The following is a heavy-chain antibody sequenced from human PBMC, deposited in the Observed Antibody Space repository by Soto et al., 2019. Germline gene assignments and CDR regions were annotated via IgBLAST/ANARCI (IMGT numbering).Heavy chain of an antibody. J-gene: IGHJ5*02. D-gene: IGHD2-2*01. CDR1: GFSLSTSGVG. V-gene: IGHV2-5*02. Sequence: QITLKESGPTLVKPTQTLTLTCTFSGFSLSTSGVGVGWIRQPPGKALEWLAFIYWDDDKPYSPSLKSRVTITNDTSRKLVVLTMTNTAAVDTATYYCAHRPIVVLSTRGFAWFDPWGQGTLVTVSS. CDR2: IYWDDDK. CDR3: AHRPIVVLSTRGFAWFDP.